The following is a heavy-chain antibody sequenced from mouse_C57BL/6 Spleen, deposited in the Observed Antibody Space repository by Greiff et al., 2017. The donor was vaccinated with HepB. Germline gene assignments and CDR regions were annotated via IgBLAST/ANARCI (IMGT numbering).Heavy chain of an antibody. CDR2: IYPGDGDT. Sequence: VQRVESGPELVKPGASVKISCKASGYAFSSSWMNWVKQRPGKGLEWIGRIYPGDGDTNYNGKFKGKATLTADKSSSTAYMQLSSLTSEDSAVYFCASNYYGSSYWYFDVWGTGTTVTVSS. V-gene: IGHV1-82*01. CDR3: ASNYYGSSYWYFDV. J-gene: IGHJ1*03. CDR1: GYAFSSSW. D-gene: IGHD1-1*01.